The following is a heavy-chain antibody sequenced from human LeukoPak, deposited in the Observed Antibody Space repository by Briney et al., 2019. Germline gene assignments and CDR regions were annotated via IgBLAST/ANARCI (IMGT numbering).Heavy chain of an antibody. CDR1: GGSISSSSYY. D-gene: IGHD2-15*01. CDR3: ARDCSGGSCPIDY. J-gene: IGHJ4*02. Sequence: PSETLSLTFTVSGGSISSSSYYWGWIRQPPGKGLEWIGSIYYSGSTYYNPSLKSRVTISVDTSKNQFSLKLSSVTAADTAVYYCARDCSGGSCPIDYWGQGTLVTVSS. V-gene: IGHV4-39*07. CDR2: IYYSGST.